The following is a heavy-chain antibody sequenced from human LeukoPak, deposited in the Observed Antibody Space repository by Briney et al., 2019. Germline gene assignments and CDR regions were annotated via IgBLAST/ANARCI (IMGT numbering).Heavy chain of an antibody. CDR2: IYSGGST. CDR1: GFTVSSNY. CDR3: ARDLPYGCPLD. V-gene: IGHV3-53*01. Sequence: QTGGSLRLSCAASGFTVSSNYMSRVRQAPGKGLEWVSVIYSGGSTYYADSVKGRFTISRDNSKNTLYLQMNSLRAEDTAVYYCARDLPYGCPLDWGQGTLVTVSS. J-gene: IGHJ4*02. D-gene: IGHD4-17*01.